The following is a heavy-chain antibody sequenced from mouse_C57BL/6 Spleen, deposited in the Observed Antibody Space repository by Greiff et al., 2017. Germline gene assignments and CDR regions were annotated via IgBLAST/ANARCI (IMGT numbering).Heavy chain of an antibody. CDR2: IDPETGGT. J-gene: IGHJ4*01. CDR1: GYTFTDYE. D-gene: IGHD1-2*01. V-gene: IGHV1-15*01. Sequence: QVQLQQSGAELVRPGASVTLSCKASGYTFTDYEMHWVKQTPVHGLEWIGAIDPETGGTAYNQKFKGKAILTADKSSRTVYMELRGLTSEDSAVFYGGSITTDAMDYGGQGTSVTVSS. CDR3: GSITTDAMDY.